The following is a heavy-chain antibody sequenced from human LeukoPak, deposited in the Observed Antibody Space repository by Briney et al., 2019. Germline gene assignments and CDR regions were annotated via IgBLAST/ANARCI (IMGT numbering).Heavy chain of an antibody. Sequence: PGGSLRLSCAASGFTFSSYAMSWVRQAPGKGLEWVSTFSGSGLSTYYADSVKGRFTISRDNSKNTLYLQMNSLRAEDTAIYYCARDNYSGSRYFDHWGQGTLVTVSS. J-gene: IGHJ4*02. CDR3: ARDNYSGSRYFDH. V-gene: IGHV3-23*01. D-gene: IGHD1-26*01. CDR2: FSGSGLST. CDR1: GFTFSSYA.